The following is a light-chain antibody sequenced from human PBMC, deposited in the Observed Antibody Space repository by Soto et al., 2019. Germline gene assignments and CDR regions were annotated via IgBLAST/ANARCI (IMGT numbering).Light chain of an antibody. V-gene: IGLV2-14*01. Sequence: SVLTQPASVSGSPGQSITISCTGTSSDVGGYNYVSWYQQHPGKAPKLMIYEVSNRPSGVSNRFSGSKSDNTASLTISGLQAEDEADYYCSSYTSSSTLYVFGTGTKVTVL. CDR2: EVS. CDR1: SSDVGGYNY. CDR3: SSYTSSSTLYV. J-gene: IGLJ1*01.